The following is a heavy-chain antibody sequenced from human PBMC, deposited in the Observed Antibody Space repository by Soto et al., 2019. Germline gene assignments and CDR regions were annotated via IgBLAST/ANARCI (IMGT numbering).Heavy chain of an antibody. V-gene: IGHV4-39*01. J-gene: IGHJ2*01. CDR2: IYYSGST. CDR3: ARCNTMVRGVIAWYFDL. CDR1: GGSISSSSYY. D-gene: IGHD3-10*01. Sequence: QLQLQESGPGLVKPSETLSLTCTVSGGSISSSSYYWGWIRQPPGKGLEWIGSIYYSGSTYYNPSLKSRVTISVDTSKNQFSLKLSSVTAADTAVYYCARCNTMVRGVIAWYFDLWGRGTLVTVSS.